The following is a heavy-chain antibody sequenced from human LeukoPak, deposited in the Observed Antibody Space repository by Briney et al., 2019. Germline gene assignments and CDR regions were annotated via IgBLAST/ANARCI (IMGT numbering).Heavy chain of an antibody. CDR1: GGSFSGYY. Sequence: SETLSLTCAVYGGSFSGYYWSWIRQPPGKGLEWIGEINHSGSTNHNPSLKSRVTISVDTSKNQFSLKLSSVTAADTAVYYCARPMVRGYNYYYMDVWGKGTTVTVSS. V-gene: IGHV4-34*01. CDR2: INHSGST. D-gene: IGHD3-10*01. CDR3: ARPMVRGYNYYYMDV. J-gene: IGHJ6*03.